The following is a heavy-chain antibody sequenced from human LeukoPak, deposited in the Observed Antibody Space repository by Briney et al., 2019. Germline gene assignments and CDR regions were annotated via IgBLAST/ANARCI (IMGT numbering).Heavy chain of an antibody. D-gene: IGHD5-18*01. Sequence: GRSLRLSCAASGFTFDDYAMHWVRQAPGKGLEWVSGISWNSGSIGYADSVKGRFTISRDNAKNSLYLQMNSLRAEDTAVYYCATTSHTAEMAFDIWGQGTMVTVSS. CDR2: ISWNSGSI. J-gene: IGHJ3*02. CDR1: GFTFDDYA. CDR3: ATTSHTAEMAFDI. V-gene: IGHV3-9*01.